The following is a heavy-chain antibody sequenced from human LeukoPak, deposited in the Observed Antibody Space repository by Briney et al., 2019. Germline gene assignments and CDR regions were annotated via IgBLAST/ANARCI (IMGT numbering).Heavy chain of an antibody. D-gene: IGHD3-10*01. V-gene: IGHV1-2*02. Sequence: GASVKVSCKTSGYTFTGYYIHWVRQAPGQGLEWMGWINPNSGGTNYAQRLQGRVTMTRDTSISTAYMELSRLISDDTAVYYCARDRGVTLVRVPMGWIDPWGQGTLVTVSS. J-gene: IGHJ5*02. CDR1: GYTFTGYY. CDR2: INPNSGGT. CDR3: ARDRGVTLVRVPMGWIDP.